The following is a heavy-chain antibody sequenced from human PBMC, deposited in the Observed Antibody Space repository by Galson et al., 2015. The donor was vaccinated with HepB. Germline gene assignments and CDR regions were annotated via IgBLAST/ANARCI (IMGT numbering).Heavy chain of an antibody. D-gene: IGHD6-19*01. J-gene: IGHJ4*02. CDR3: ARSIAVAGDFDY. Sequence: AISGDSVSSNGAAWNWIRQSPSRGLEWLGRTYYRSKWYNDYAVSVKSRITINPDTSKNQFSLQLNSVTPEDTAVYYCARSIAVAGDFDYWGQGTLVTVSS. V-gene: IGHV6-1*01. CDR2: TYYRSKWYN. CDR1: GDSVSSNGAA.